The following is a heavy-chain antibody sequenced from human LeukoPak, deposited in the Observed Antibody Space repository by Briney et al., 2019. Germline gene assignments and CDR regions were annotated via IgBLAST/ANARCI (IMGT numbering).Heavy chain of an antibody. CDR1: GFTFSDYS. Sequence: GGSLRLSCAASGFTFSDYSMNWVRQAPGKGPEWISYIGIDSGNTKYADSVKGRFTISGDNAKSSLYLQMNSLRVEDTAVYYCARDHNYAFDNWGQGTLVTVSS. D-gene: IGHD4-11*01. CDR3: ARDHNYAFDN. J-gene: IGHJ4*02. V-gene: IGHV3-48*04. CDR2: IGIDSGNT.